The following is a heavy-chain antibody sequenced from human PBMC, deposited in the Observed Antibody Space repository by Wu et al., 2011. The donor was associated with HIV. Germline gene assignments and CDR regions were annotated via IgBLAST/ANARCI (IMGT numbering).Heavy chain of an antibody. CDR3: AGEPSLNFYDSSGDGAFDI. CDR2: IIPVFGAA. CDR1: GHTLIELS. Sequence: QVQLEQSGAEMKKPGASMKVSCKVSGHTLIELSMHWVRQTPGKGLEWMGGIIPVFGAARYAQKFQGRVTITADKSTSTAYMELSSLRSDDTAVYYCAGEPSLNFYDSSGDGAFDIWGQGTMVTVSS. D-gene: IGHD3-22*01. V-gene: IGHV1-24*01. J-gene: IGHJ3*02.